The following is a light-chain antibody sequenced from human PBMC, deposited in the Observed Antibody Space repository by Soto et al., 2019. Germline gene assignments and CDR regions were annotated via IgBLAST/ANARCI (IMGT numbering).Light chain of an antibody. Sequence: QPVLTQPPSVSGAPGQRITLSCTGGGSNIGAGYDVHWYRHLPGTAPKLVIFENNSRPSGVSDRFSGSKSGASASLAITGLQAEDEADYYCQSYDSTLSAVVFGGGTKVTVL. CDR1: GSNIGAGYD. CDR3: QSYDSTLSAVV. J-gene: IGLJ2*01. CDR2: ENN. V-gene: IGLV1-40*01.